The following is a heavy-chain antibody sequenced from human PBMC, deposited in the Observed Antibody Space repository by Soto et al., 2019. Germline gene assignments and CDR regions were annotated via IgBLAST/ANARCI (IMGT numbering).Heavy chain of an antibody. Sequence: QVQLVQSGAEVKKPGASVKVSCKASGYTFTGYYMHWVRQAPGQGLEWMGWINPNSGGTNYAQKFQGWVTMTRDTSISTAYMERSRLRSDDTAVYYCAREDCSGGSCYLFDPWGQGTLVTVSS. CDR3: AREDCSGGSCYLFDP. D-gene: IGHD2-15*01. V-gene: IGHV1-2*04. CDR1: GYTFTGYY. J-gene: IGHJ5*02. CDR2: INPNSGGT.